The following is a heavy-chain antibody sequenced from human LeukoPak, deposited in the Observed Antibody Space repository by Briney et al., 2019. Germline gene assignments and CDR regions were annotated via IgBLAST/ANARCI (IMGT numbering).Heavy chain of an antibody. CDR3: ARDRRGYSYGFPMDV. D-gene: IGHD5-18*01. Sequence: SETLSLTCSVSGDSIYNGDFYWSWIRQPPGKGLEWIGHIYYSGSTYYNPSLKSRVTISVDTSKNQFSLKLSSVTAADTAVYYCARDRRGYSYGFPMDVWGQGTTVTVSS. CDR2: IYYSGST. J-gene: IGHJ6*02. CDR1: GDSIYNGDFY. V-gene: IGHV4-31*03.